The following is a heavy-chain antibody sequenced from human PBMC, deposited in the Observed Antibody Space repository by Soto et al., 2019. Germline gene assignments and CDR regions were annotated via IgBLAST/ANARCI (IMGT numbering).Heavy chain of an antibody. Sequence: ASVKVSCKVSGYTLTELSMHWVRQAPGKGLEWMGGFDPEDGETIYAQKFQGRVTMTEDTSTDTAYMELSSLRSEDTAVYYCATDNLIAEAGSRYYYYYGMDVWGQGTTVTVSS. V-gene: IGHV1-24*01. CDR1: GYTLTELS. CDR2: FDPEDGET. D-gene: IGHD6-13*01. J-gene: IGHJ6*02. CDR3: ATDNLIAEAGSRYYYYYGMDV.